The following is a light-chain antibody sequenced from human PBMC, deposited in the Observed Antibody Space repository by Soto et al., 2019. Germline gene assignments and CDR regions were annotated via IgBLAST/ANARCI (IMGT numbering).Light chain of an antibody. Sequence: DIQMTQSPSSLSASIGDRVTITCRSSQVITNDLGWYQQKPGKAPKRLIYAASTLQSGVPSRFSGSGSGTEFTLTISSLQPDDFATYYCQHYNSYSEAFGQGTKVDIK. CDR2: AAS. V-gene: IGKV1-17*01. J-gene: IGKJ1*01. CDR3: QHYNSYSEA. CDR1: QVITND.